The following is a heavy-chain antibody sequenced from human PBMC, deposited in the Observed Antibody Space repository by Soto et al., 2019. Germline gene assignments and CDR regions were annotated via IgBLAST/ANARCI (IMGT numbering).Heavy chain of an antibody. D-gene: IGHD3-22*01. Sequence: GGSLRLSCAASGFTFSSYGMHWVHQAPGKGLEWVAVIWYDGSNKYYADSVKGRFTISRDNSKNTLYLQMNSLRAEDTAVYYCARGAYYYDSSGYYHYYFDYWGQGTLVTVSS. J-gene: IGHJ4*02. CDR1: GFTFSSYG. CDR3: ARGAYYYDSSGYYHYYFDY. V-gene: IGHV3-33*01. CDR2: IWYDGSNK.